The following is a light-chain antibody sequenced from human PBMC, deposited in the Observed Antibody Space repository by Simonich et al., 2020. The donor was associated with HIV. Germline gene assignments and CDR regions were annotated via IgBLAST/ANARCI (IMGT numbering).Light chain of an antibody. Sequence: DIVMTQSPDSLAVSLGERATINCKSSQSVLYNSNNKNYLTWYQKKPGQPPKLLIYWASTRESGVPDRFRASGSGTDFTLTISSLQAEDVAVYSCQQYYSTPPTFGQGTKVEIK. CDR3: QQYYSTPPT. J-gene: IGKJ1*01. CDR1: QSVLYNSNNKNY. CDR2: WAS. V-gene: IGKV4-1*01.